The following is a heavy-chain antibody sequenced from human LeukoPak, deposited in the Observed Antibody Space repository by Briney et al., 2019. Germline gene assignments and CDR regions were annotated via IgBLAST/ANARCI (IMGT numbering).Heavy chain of an antibody. J-gene: IGHJ4*02. CDR2: IYTSGST. CDR3: TSSLGSGWPSDH. Sequence: PSETLSLTCTVSGGSISSYYWSWIRQPAGKGLEWIGRIYTSGSTNYNPSLKSRVTMSVDTSKNQFSLKLSSVTAEDTAVYYCTSSLGSGWPSDHWGQGTLVTVSS. V-gene: IGHV4-4*07. D-gene: IGHD6-19*01. CDR1: GGSISSYY.